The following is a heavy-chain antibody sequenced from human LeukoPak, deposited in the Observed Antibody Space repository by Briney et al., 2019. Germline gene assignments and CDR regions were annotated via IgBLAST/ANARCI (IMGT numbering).Heavy chain of an antibody. CDR2: ISSSGSTI. Sequence: GGSLRLSCAASGFTFSSYEMNWVRQAPGKGLEWVSYISSSGSTIYYADSVKGRFTISRDNAKNSLYLQMNSLRAEDKAVYYCASLAAAGNDYWGQGTLVTVSS. CDR3: ASLAAAGNDY. V-gene: IGHV3-48*03. J-gene: IGHJ4*02. CDR1: GFTFSSYE. D-gene: IGHD6-13*01.